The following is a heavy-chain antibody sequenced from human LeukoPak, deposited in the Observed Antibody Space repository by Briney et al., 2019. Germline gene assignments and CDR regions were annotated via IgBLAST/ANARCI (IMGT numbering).Heavy chain of an antibody. J-gene: IGHJ3*02. CDR2: ISSSGSDK. Sequence: GGSLRLSCAASGFPFSDHEMNWVRQAPGKGLEWVSYISSSGSDKYYPDSVKGRFTISRDNAKNSLYLQMNSLRAEDTALYYCARLGVGATRDAFDIWGQGTMVTVSS. D-gene: IGHD1-26*01. CDR1: GFPFSDHE. CDR3: ARLGVGATRDAFDI. V-gene: IGHV3-48*03.